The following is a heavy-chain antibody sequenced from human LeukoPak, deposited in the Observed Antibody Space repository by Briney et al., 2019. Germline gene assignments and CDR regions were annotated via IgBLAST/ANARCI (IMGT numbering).Heavy chain of an antibody. D-gene: IGHD3-3*01. CDR3: ARDYSYYDFWSGYLTNWFDP. CDR1: GFTFSSYS. Sequence: PGGSLRLSCAASGFTFSSYSMNWVRQAPGKGLEWVSSISSSSSYIYYADSVKGRFTISGDNAKNSLYLQMNSLRAEDTAVYYCARDYSYYDFWSGYLTNWFDPWGQGTLVTVSS. V-gene: IGHV3-21*01. CDR2: ISSSSSYI. J-gene: IGHJ5*02.